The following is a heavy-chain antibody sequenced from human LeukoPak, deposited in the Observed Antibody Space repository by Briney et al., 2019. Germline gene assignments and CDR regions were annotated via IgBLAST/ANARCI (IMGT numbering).Heavy chain of an antibody. Sequence: PGGSLRLSCAASGFTLSSYEMHWVRQPSGKGLEWVSAVGVGHDTFYGGSVKGRFTTSRDNARNSVYLQMHSLRAGDTGVYYCARESGGSGTLPYDFWGHGTMVTVSS. CDR3: ARESGGSGTLPYDF. D-gene: IGHD3-10*01. CDR1: GFTLSSYE. V-gene: IGHV3-13*01. CDR2: VGVGHDT. J-gene: IGHJ3*01.